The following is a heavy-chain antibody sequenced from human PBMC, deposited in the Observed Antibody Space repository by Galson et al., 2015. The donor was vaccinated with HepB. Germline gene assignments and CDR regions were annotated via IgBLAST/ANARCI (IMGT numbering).Heavy chain of an antibody. CDR1: GYTFTSYY. CDR2: INPSGGST. CDR3: ARGVMITFGGVIVLPSGY. V-gene: IGHV1-46*03. J-gene: IGHJ4*02. D-gene: IGHD3-16*02. Sequence: QSGAEVKKPGESLRISCKGSGYTFTSYYMHWVRQAPGQGLEWMGIINPSGGSTSYAQKFQGRVTMTRDTSTSTVYMELSSLRSEDTAVYYCARGVMITFGGVIVLPSGYWGQGTLVTVSS.